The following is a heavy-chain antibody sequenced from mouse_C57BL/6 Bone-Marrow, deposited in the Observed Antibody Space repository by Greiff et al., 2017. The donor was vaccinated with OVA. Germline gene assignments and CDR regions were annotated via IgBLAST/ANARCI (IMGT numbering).Heavy chain of an antibody. J-gene: IGHJ4*01. CDR3: AREVYYYGSSPYAMDY. V-gene: IGHV1-69*01. Sequence: QVQLQQPGAELVMPGASVKLSCKASGYTFTSYWMHWVKQRPGQGLEWIGEIDPSDSYTNYNQKFKGKSTLPVDKSSSTAYMQLSRLTSEDSAVYYCAREVYYYGSSPYAMDYWGQGTSVTVSS. CDR2: IDPSDSYT. CDR1: GYTFTSYW. D-gene: IGHD1-1*01.